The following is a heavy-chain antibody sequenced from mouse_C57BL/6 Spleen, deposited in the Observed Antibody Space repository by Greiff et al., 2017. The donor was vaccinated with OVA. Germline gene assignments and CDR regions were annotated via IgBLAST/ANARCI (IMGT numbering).Heavy chain of an antibody. Sequence: LVESGAELVRPGASVKLSCKASGYTFTDYYINWVKQRPGQGLEWIARIYPGSGNTYYNEKFKGKATLTAEKSSSTAYMQLSSLTSEDSAVYFCARVLKLTGNAMDYWGQGTSVTVSS. CDR3: ARVLKLTGNAMDY. CDR1: GYTFTDYY. CDR2: IYPGSGNT. D-gene: IGHD4-1*01. V-gene: IGHV1-76*01. J-gene: IGHJ4*01.